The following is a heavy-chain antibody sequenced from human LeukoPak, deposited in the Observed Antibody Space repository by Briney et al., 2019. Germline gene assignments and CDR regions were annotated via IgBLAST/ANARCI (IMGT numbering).Heavy chain of an antibody. D-gene: IGHD3-3*01. J-gene: IGHJ4*02. CDR3: ARGGSGFWRPPSPDY. CDR1: GFTFSSYA. Sequence: GGSLRLSCAASGFTFSSYAMHWVRQAPGKGLEYVSAISSNGGSTYYANSVKGRFTIYRDNSKNTLYLQMGSLRAEDMAVYYCARGGSGFWRPPSPDYWGQGTLVTVSS. V-gene: IGHV3-64*01. CDR2: ISSNGGST.